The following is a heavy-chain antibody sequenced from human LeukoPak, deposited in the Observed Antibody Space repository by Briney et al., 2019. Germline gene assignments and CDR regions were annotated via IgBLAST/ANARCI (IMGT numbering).Heavy chain of an antibody. D-gene: IGHD3-22*01. Sequence: PSETLSLTCAVYGGSFSGYYWSWIRQPPGKGLEWIGEINHSGSTNYNPSLKSRVTISVDTSKNQFSLKLSSVTAADTAVYYCAETYYYDSSGPLEDYWGQGTLVTVSS. CDR3: AETYYYDSSGPLEDY. CDR2: INHSGST. CDR1: GGSFSGYY. J-gene: IGHJ4*02. V-gene: IGHV4-34*01.